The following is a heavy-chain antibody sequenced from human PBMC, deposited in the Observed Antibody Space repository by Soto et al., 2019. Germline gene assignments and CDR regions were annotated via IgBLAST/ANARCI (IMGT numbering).Heavy chain of an antibody. D-gene: IGHD3-10*01. V-gene: IGHV3-33*01. CDR1: GFTFSSYG. CDR2: IWYDGSNK. CDR3: ARETMVRGVIINALDY. J-gene: IGHJ4*02. Sequence: QVQLVESGGGVVQPGRSLRLSCEASGFTFSSYGMHWVRQAPGKGLEWVAVIWYDGSNKYYADSVKGRFTISRDNSKNTLYLQMNSLRAEDTAVYYCARETMVRGVIINALDYWGQGTLVTVSS.